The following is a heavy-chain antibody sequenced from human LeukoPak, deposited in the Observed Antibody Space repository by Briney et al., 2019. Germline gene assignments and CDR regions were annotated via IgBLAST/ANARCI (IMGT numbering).Heavy chain of an antibody. D-gene: IGHD5-24*01. Sequence: GGSLRLSCAVSGFGVHTFAMSWVRLATGKGLEWLSSITKYDGRVYYADSVRGRFTISRDNSQNELYLQMNSLRADDSAIYYCAKDHSADGWPTFEYWGRGTLVTVSS. CDR1: GFGVHTFA. CDR3: AKDHSADGWPTFEY. V-gene: IGHV3-23*01. CDR2: ITKYDGRV. J-gene: IGHJ4*02.